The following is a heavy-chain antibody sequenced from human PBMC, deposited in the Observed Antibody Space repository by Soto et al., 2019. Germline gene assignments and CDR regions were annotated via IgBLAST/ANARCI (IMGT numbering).Heavy chain of an antibody. Sequence: SETLSLTCTVSGDSISAYSWSWVRQPPGKGLEWIGNIHYNGNTKYSPSIKSRVTMSVDTSKNHFSLRLISVTAADTAIYFCSIEVNLGRWLQPLDFWGQGTLVTVSS. CDR1: GDSISAYS. J-gene: IGHJ4*02. D-gene: IGHD5-12*01. CDR3: SIEVNLGRWLQPLDF. V-gene: IGHV4-59*01. CDR2: IHYNGNT.